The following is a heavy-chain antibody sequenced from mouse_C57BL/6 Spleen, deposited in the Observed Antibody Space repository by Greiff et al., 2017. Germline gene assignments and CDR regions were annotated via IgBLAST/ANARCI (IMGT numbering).Heavy chain of an antibody. D-gene: IGHD1-1*01. CDR2: IDPENGDT. CDR1: GFNITDYD. J-gene: IGHJ1*03. Sequence: VQLQQSGAELVRPGASVKLSCTASGFNITDYDMHWVKQRPEQGLEWIGWIDPENGDTEYASKFKGKATITADTSSNTAYLQLSSLTSEDTAVYYCTTGYYYGSSLRGTGTTVTVSS. CDR3: TTGYYYGSSL. V-gene: IGHV14-4*01.